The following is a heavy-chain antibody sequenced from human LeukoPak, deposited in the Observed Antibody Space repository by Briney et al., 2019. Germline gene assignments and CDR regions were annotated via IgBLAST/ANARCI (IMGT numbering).Heavy chain of an antibody. CDR3: ARAVYDSSGYYSLDY. CDR2: MNPNSGNT. Sequence: ASVKVSCKTSGYTFTNYYMHWARQATGQGLEWMGWMNPNSGNTGYAQKFQGRVTMTRNTSISTAYMELSSLRSEDTAVYYCARAVYDSSGYYSLDYWGQGTLVTVSS. J-gene: IGHJ4*02. CDR1: GYTFTNYY. D-gene: IGHD3-22*01. V-gene: IGHV1-8*02.